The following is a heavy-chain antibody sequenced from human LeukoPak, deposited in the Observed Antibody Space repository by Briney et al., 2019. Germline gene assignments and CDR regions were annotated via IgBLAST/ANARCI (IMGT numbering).Heavy chain of an antibody. V-gene: IGHV3-30*03. Sequence: GGSLRLSCAASGFTFSSYEMNWVRQAPGKGLEWVAVISYDGSNKYYADSVKGRFTISRDNSKNTLYLQMNSLRAEDTAVYYCARGPSGYHNTGGQGTLVTVSS. CDR2: ISYDGSNK. D-gene: IGHD5-12*01. CDR1: GFTFSSYE. CDR3: ARGPSGYHNT. J-gene: IGHJ4*02.